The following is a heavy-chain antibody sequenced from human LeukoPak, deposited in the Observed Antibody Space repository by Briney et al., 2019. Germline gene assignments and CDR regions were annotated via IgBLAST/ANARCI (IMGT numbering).Heavy chain of an antibody. Sequence: GGSLRLSCAASGFTFSSYAMSWVRQAPGKGLEWVSAISGSGGSTYYADSVKGRFTISRDNSKNTPYLQMNSLRAEDTAVYYCAKVRSRIAAAGTSVYYFDYWGQGTLVTVSS. J-gene: IGHJ4*02. V-gene: IGHV3-23*01. CDR3: AKVRSRIAAAGTSVYYFDY. CDR1: GFTFSSYA. CDR2: ISGSGGST. D-gene: IGHD6-13*01.